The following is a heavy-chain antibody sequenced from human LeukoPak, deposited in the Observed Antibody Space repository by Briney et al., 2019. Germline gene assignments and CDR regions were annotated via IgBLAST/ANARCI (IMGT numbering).Heavy chain of an antibody. V-gene: IGHV4-59*12. CDR1: GGSITTNY. Sequence: SETLSLTCTVSGGSITTNYWSWIRQPPGKGPEWIAYMYHDGATYYNPSLESRVTISMDTSKKQLSLKLSSVTAADAAVYYCARRRTGDYFDCWGQGTLVTVS. D-gene: IGHD1-14*01. J-gene: IGHJ4*02. CDR2: MYHDGAT. CDR3: ARRRTGDYFDC.